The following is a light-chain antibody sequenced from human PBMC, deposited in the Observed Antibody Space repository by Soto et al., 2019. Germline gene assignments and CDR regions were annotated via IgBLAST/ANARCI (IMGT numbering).Light chain of an antibody. Sequence: DIQMTQSPSSLSASVGDRVTITCRASQSISSYLNWYQQKPGKAPKLLIYAASSLQSGVPSRFSGSGSGTDFTLTISSLQPEDFATYYCQHSYSTPPITFGHGTRLEIK. CDR1: QSISSY. CDR2: AAS. CDR3: QHSYSTPPIT. V-gene: IGKV1-39*01. J-gene: IGKJ5*01.